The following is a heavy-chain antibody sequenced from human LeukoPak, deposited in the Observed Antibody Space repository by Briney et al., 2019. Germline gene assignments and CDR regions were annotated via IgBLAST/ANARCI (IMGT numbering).Heavy chain of an antibody. J-gene: IGHJ4*02. CDR3: AREVDYAGFDY. V-gene: IGHV1-2*02. CDR1: GYTFTGYY. Sequence: AGSVKVSCAASGYTFTGYYMRWVRQAPGHGLEWMGWINVNGGGTNHAQKFQRTVTTTRDTSISTAYMDLSRLRSADTAVYDCAREVDYAGFDYWGQGTLVTAAS. CDR2: INVNGGGT. D-gene: IGHD4-23*01.